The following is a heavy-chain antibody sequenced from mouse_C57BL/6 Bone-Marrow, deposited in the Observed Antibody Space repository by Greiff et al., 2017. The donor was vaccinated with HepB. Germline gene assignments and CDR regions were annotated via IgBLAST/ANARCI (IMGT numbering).Heavy chain of an antibody. J-gene: IGHJ1*03. CDR3: ARYHYYGSSWYFDV. D-gene: IGHD1-1*01. CDR1: GFTFTDYY. Sequence: EVKLMESGGGLVQPGGSLSLSCAASGFTFTDYYMSWVRQPPGKALEWLGFIRNKANGYTTEYSASVKGRFTISRDNSQSILYLQMNALRAEDSATYYCARYHYYGSSWYFDVWGTGTTVTVSS. CDR2: IRNKANGYTT. V-gene: IGHV7-3*01.